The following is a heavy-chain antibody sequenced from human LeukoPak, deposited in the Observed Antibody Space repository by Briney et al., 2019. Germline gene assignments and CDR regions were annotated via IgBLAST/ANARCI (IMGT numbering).Heavy chain of an antibody. CDR2: INHSGST. J-gene: IGHJ2*01. CDR3: ARVSSSWYQDWYFDL. V-gene: IGHV4-34*01. Sequence: PSETLSLTCTVSGGSISSYYWSWIRQPPGKGLEWIGEINHSGSTNYNPSLKSRVTISVDTSKNQFSLKLSSMIAADTAVYYCARVSSSWYQDWYFDLWGRGTLVTVPS. CDR1: GGSISSYY. D-gene: IGHD6-13*01.